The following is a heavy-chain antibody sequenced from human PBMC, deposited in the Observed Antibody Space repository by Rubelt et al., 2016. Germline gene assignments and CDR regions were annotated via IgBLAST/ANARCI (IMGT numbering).Heavy chain of an antibody. CDR2: VFYSGST. V-gene: IGHV4-39*01. Sequence: QVQLQESGPGLVKPSGTLSLTCSVSGDSISTISYYWGWVRQTPGEGLAWIGSVFYSGSTYSNPSLKGRVSMSVDTSKNQFSLKLSSVTAADTAVYYCARQTPNVVARHFDYWGQGTLVTVSS. J-gene: IGHJ4*02. D-gene: IGHD2-2*01. CDR3: ARQTPNVVARHFDY. CDR1: GDSISTISYY.